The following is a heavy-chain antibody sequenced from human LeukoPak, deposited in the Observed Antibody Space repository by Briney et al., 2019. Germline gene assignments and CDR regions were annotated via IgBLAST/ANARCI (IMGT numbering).Heavy chain of an antibody. D-gene: IGHD2-2*01. V-gene: IGHV3-7*01. CDR2: IKQDGSGK. Sequence: SGGSLRLSCAASGFTFSSYWMSWVRQAPGKGLEWVANIKQDGSGKSYVDSVRGRFTISRDNAKNSLYLQMDSLRAEDTALYYCARAGGRLVPAAVRFDPWGQGTLVTVSS. CDR3: ARAGGRLVPAAVRFDP. CDR1: GFTFSSYW. J-gene: IGHJ5*02.